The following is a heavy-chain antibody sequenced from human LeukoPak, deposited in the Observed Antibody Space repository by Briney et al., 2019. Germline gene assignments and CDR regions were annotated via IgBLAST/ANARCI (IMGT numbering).Heavy chain of an antibody. J-gene: IGHJ5*02. CDR1: GGSFSGYY. D-gene: IGHD1/OR15-1a*01. CDR3: ARGLRREHHRRVPRLNWFDP. V-gene: IGHV4-34*01. CDR2: INHSGST. Sequence: SETLSLTCAVYGGSFSGYYWSWIRQPPGKGLEWIGEINHSGSTNYNPSLKSRVTISVDTSKNQFSLKLSSVTAADTAVYYCARGLRREHHRRVPRLNWFDPWGQGTLATVSS.